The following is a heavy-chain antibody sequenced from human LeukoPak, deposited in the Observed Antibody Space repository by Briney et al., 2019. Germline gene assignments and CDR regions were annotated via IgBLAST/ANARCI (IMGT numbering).Heavy chain of an antibody. D-gene: IGHD3-16*02. V-gene: IGHV3-15*01. J-gene: IGHJ4*02. CDR2: IKSKTDGGTT. Sequence: GGSLRLSCAASGFTFSNAWMSWVRQAPGKGLEWVGRIKSKTDGGTTDYAAPVKGRFTISRDDSKNTLYLQMNSLRAEDTAVYYCAKVNWGSSRADDYWGQGTLVTVSS. CDR1: GFTFSNAW. CDR3: AKVNWGSSRADDY.